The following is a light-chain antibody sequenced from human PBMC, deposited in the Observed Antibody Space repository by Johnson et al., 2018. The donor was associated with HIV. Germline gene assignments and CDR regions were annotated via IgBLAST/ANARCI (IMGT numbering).Light chain of an antibody. CDR3: GTWGSSLSAGV. Sequence: QSVLTQPPSVSAAPGQRVTISCSGSSSNIGKNSVSWYQQLPGTAPKLLISENEKRPSGIPDRFSGSKSGTSATLGITGLQTGDEADYYCGTWGSSLSAGVFGTGTKVTVL. CDR1: SSNIGKNS. CDR2: ENE. J-gene: IGLJ1*01. V-gene: IGLV1-51*02.